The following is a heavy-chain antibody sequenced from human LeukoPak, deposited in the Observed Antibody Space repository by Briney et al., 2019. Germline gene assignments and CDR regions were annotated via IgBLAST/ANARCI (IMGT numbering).Heavy chain of an antibody. CDR2: IYISGIT. CDR1: GFSITTND. CDR3: AKRSPPY. V-gene: IGHV3-66*04. D-gene: IGHD3-10*01. J-gene: IGHJ4*02. Sequence: GGSLRLSCTAYGFSITTNDKNWVRQAPGKGPEWVALIYISGITKYADSVQGRFTISRDNSKSTLSLQMNSLRAEDTAVYYCAKRSPPYWGQGTLVTVSS.